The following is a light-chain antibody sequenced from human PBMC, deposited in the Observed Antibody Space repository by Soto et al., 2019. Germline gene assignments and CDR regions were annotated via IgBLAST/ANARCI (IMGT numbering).Light chain of an antibody. Sequence: EMVLKQAPGTLSLSPGEKATISCRASQSVSSSYLAWYQQKPGQAPRLLIYGASSRATGIPDRFSGSGSGTDFTLTISRLEPEDFAVYYCQQYGSSPPITFGQRTRLEIK. J-gene: IGKJ5*01. CDR3: QQYGSSPPIT. CDR1: QSVSSSY. CDR2: GAS. V-gene: IGKV3-20*01.